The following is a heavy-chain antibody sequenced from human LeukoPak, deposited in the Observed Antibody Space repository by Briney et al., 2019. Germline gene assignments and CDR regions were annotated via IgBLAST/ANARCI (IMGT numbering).Heavy chain of an antibody. D-gene: IGHD3-22*01. J-gene: IGHJ5*02. CDR1: GFSFSSYS. CDR2: ISSTSTFI. CDR3: ARDQYYYDSSGYYTLDP. V-gene: IGHV3-21*01. Sequence: GGSLRLSCAASGFSFSSYSFNWVRQAPGKGLEWVSSISSTSTFIYYADSVKGRFITSRDNAKDSLYLQMNSLRAEDTAVYYCARDQYYYDSSGYYTLDPWGQGTLVTVSS.